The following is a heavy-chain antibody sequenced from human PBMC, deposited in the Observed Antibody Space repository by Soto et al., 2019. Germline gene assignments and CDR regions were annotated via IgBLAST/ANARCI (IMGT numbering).Heavy chain of an antibody. J-gene: IGHJ6*02. D-gene: IGHD3-10*01. CDR1: GGSISSGGYS. CDR2: IYHSGST. CDR3: VDV. V-gene: IGHV4-30-2*01. Sequence: SETLSLTCAVSGGSISSGGYSWSWIRQPPGKGLEWIGYIYHSGSTYYNPSLKSTLYLQMNSLRAEDTALYYCAKGRSYYYYYGVDVWGQGTTVTVSS.